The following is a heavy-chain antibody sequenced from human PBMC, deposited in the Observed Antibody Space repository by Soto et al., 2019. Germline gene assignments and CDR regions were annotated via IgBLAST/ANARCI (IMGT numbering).Heavy chain of an antibody. V-gene: IGHV4-30-2*01. CDR3: ARGPLRYFDWLLDYYYYGMGV. Sequence: SETLSLTCAVSGGSISSGGYSWSWIRQPPGKGLEWIGYIYHSGSTYYNPSLKSRVTISVDTSKNQFSLKLSSVTAADTAVYYCARGPLRYFDWLLDYYYYGMGVWGQGTTVTVSS. D-gene: IGHD3-9*01. J-gene: IGHJ6*02. CDR2: IYHSGST. CDR1: GGSISSGGYS.